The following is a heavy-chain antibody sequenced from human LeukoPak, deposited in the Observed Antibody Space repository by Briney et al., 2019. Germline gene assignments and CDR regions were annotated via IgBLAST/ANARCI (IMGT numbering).Heavy chain of an antibody. J-gene: IGHJ4*02. D-gene: IGHD3-3*01. CDR3: AREGGFYRPLDY. V-gene: IGHV4-4*02. CDR1: GGSVTSTNW. CDR2: VHLDGRT. Sequence: SGTLSLTRDVSGGSVTSTNWWTWVRQPPGKGLEWIGEVHLDGRTNYNPSLKSRLIMSVDLPENHISLRLTSVTAADTAVYYCAREGGFYRPLDYSGQGTLVTVSS.